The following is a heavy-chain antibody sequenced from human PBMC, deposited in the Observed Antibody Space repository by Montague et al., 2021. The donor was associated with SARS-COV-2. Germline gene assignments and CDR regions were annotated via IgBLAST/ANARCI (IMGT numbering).Heavy chain of an antibody. J-gene: IGHJ3*01. CDR3: ARDLMLFAVVDADPRYDFDV. Sequence: SETLSLTCAVSGGSFNGFYWGWIRLPPGTGLEWLGEIGEINNGRSANYKPSHKRRATIFLDPSKNQFYLQLTSLTAADTAVYFCARDLMLFAVVDADPRYDFDVWGQGTMVTVSS. V-gene: IGHV4-34*01. CDR2: IGEINNGRSA. CDR1: GGSFNGFY. D-gene: IGHD2-21*01.